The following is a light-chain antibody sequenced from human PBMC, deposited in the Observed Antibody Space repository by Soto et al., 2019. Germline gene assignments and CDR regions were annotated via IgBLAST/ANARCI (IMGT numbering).Light chain of an antibody. CDR3: SSYTSTSAVV. Sequence: QSALTQPASVSGSPGQSITISCTGTSSDVGGYNYVSWYQQHPGKAPKLMIYDVSNRPSGVSNRFSGSKSDNTASLAISGLQAEDEADYYCSSYTSTSAVVFGGVTKLTVL. CDR1: SSDVGGYNY. CDR2: DVS. J-gene: IGLJ2*01. V-gene: IGLV2-14*01.